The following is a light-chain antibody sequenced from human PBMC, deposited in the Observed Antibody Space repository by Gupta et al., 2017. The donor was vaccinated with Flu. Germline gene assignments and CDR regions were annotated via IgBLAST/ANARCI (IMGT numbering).Light chain of an antibody. Sequence: DIVMTQSPDSLAVSLGERANINCKSSQSVLYSSNNKNYLAWYQQKPGQPPKLRIYWASTRESGVPDRFSGSGSGTDFTLTISSLQAEDVAVYYCQQDDSTSYSFGQGTKLEIK. CDR1: QSVLYSSNNKNY. CDR2: WAS. J-gene: IGKJ2*03. CDR3: QQDDSTSYS. V-gene: IGKV4-1*01.